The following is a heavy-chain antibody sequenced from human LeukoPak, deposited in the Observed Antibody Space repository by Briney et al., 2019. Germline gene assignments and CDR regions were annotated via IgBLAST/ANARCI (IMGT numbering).Heavy chain of an antibody. CDR3: ARGRGADYGGNSGYFDY. Sequence: GGALRLSCAAYGFTFRSYGMHWVRQAPGKGLEWVAVISYDGSNKYYADSVKGRFTISRDNSKNTLYVQMNSLRAEDTAVYYCARGRGADYGGNSGYFDYWGQGTLVTVSS. D-gene: IGHD4-23*01. CDR1: GFTFRSYG. CDR2: ISYDGSNK. J-gene: IGHJ4*02. V-gene: IGHV3-30*03.